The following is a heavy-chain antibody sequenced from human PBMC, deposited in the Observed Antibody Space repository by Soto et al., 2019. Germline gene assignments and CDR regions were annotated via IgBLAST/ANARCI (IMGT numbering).Heavy chain of an antibody. D-gene: IGHD5-12*01. V-gene: IGHV1-69*13. CDR2: IIPIFGTA. CDR3: ARIRRRGQGGPYNWFDP. Sequence: ASVKVSCKASGGTFSSYAISWVRQAPGQGLEWMGGIIPIFGTANYAQKFQGRVTITADESTSTAYMELSSLRSEDTAVYYCARIRRRGQGGPYNWFDPWGQRTLVPVSS. CDR1: GGTFSSYA. J-gene: IGHJ5*02.